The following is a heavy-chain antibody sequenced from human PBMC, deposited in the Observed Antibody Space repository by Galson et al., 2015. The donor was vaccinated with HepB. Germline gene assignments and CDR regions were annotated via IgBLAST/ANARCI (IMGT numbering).Heavy chain of an antibody. CDR3: ARDAFYYDSSGYYPY. V-gene: IGHV3-30-3*01. J-gene: IGHJ4*02. D-gene: IGHD3-22*01. CDR1: GFTFSSYA. Sequence: SLRLSCAASGFTFSSYAMHWVRQAPGKGLERVAVISYDGSNKYYADSVKGRFTISRDNSKNTLYLQMNSLRAEDTAVYYCARDAFYYDSSGYYPYWGQGTLVTVSS. CDR2: ISYDGSNK.